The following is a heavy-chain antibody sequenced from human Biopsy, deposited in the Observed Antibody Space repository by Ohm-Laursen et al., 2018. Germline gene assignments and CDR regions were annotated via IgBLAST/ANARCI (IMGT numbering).Heavy chain of an antibody. D-gene: IGHD6-25*01. CDR2: ISGYNGNT. CDR1: GYKFTSYG. J-gene: IGHJ4*02. CDR3: ARIAAAGWDDY. Sequence: ASVKVSCKASGYKFTSYGMSWVRQAPGQGFEWMGRISGYNGNTNYAQKFQGRITVTIDAATSTGYMGLRSLKSDDTAVYYCARIAAAGWDDYWGQGTLVTVSS. V-gene: IGHV1-18*01.